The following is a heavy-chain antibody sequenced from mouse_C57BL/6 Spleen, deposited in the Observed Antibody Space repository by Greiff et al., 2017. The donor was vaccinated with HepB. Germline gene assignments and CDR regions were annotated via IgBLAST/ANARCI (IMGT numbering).Heavy chain of an antibody. V-gene: IGHV1-64*01. J-gene: IGHJ4*01. D-gene: IGHD1-1*02. CDR2: IHPNSGST. CDR3: ARGGWFYAMDY. Sequence: QVQLQQPGAELVKPGASVKLSCKASGYTFTSYWMHWVKQRPGQGLEWIGMIHPNSGSTNYNEKFKSKATLTVDKSSSTAYMQRSSLTSEDSAVYYCARGGWFYAMDYWGQGTSVTVAS. CDR1: GYTFTSYW.